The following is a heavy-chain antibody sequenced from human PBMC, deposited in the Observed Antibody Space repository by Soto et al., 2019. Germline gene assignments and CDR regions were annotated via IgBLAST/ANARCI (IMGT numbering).Heavy chain of an antibody. CDR3: AGHFESSGYISY. CDR1: GGSISSSDYY. CDR2: IYYRGST. D-gene: IGHD3-22*01. J-gene: IGHJ4*02. V-gene: IGHV4-30-4*01. Sequence: QVQLQESGPGLVKPSQTLSLTCTVSGGSISSSDYYWSWLRQSPGRGLEWIGYIYYRGSTYYNPSLRSRVAISVNTSQSQFSLKLSSVTAADTAVYFWAGHFESSGYISYWGQGTLVTVSS.